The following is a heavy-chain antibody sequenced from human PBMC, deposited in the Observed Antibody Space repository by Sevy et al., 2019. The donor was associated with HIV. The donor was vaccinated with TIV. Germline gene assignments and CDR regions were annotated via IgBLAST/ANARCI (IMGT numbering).Heavy chain of an antibody. CDR2: ISGSGIST. CDR1: GFTFSSYA. V-gene: IGHV3-23*01. D-gene: IGHD5-12*01. Sequence: GGSLRISCAASGFTFSSYAMSWVRQAPGKGLEWVSAISGSGISTYYADSVKGRFTISRDNSKNTLYLQMNNLRAEDTAVFYCAKGIGYSGYETDYWGQGTLVTISS. J-gene: IGHJ4*02. CDR3: AKGIGYSGYETDY.